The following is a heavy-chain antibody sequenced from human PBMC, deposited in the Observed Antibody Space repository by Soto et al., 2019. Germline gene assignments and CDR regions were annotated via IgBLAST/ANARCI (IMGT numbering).Heavy chain of an antibody. CDR3: AREARYDSSGYYFDY. CDR2: IYSGGST. D-gene: IGHD3-22*01. Sequence: GGSLRLSCAASGFTFSSNYMSWVRQAPGKGLEWVSVIYSGGSTYYEDSVKGRFSISRDNYKNTLYIQMNSLRAEDTAVYYCAREARYDSSGYYFDYWGQGTLVTVSS. J-gene: IGHJ4*02. CDR1: GFTFSSNY. V-gene: IGHV3-53*01.